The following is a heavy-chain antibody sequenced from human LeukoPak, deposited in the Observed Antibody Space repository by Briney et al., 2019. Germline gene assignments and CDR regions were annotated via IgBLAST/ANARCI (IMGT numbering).Heavy chain of an antibody. D-gene: IGHD2/OR15-2a*01. CDR3: ARGGNHYYMDV. CDR2: INHSGST. V-gene: IGHV4-34*01. Sequence: SETLSLTCAVYGGSFSGYYWSWIRQPPGKGLEWIGEINHSGSTNYNPSLKSRVTISVDTSKNQFSLKLSSVTAADTAVYYCARGGNHYYMDVWDKGTTVTVSS. CDR1: GGSFSGYY. J-gene: IGHJ6*03.